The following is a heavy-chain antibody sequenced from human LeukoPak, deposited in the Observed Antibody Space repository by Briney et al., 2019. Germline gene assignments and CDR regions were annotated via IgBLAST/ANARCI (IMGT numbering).Heavy chain of an antibody. J-gene: IGHJ4*02. CDR1: GFTFSSYA. D-gene: IGHD5-12*01. Sequence: GGSLRLTCAASGFTFSSYAMSWVSQAPGKGLEGVAAISGSGGSTYYADSVKGRFTISRDNSKNTLYLQINSLRAEDTAVYYCAKLTSLGSGYDYGYFDYWGQGTLVTVSS. V-gene: IGHV3-23*01. CDR2: ISGSGGST. CDR3: AKLTSLGSGYDYGYFDY.